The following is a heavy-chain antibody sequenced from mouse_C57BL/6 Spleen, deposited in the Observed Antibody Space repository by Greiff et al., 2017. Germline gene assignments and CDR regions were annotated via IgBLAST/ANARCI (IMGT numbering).Heavy chain of an antibody. J-gene: IGHJ3*01. D-gene: IGHD1-1*01. Sequence: VQLQQSGAELMKPGASVKLSCKATGYTFTGYWIEWVKQRPGHGLEWIGEILPGSGSTNYNEKFKGKATFTADTSSNTAYMQLSSLTTEDSAIYYFARRGLYYGSSWPWFAYWGQGTLVTVSA. CDR2: ILPGSGST. CDR3: ARRGLYYGSSWPWFAY. V-gene: IGHV1-9*01. CDR1: GYTFTGYW.